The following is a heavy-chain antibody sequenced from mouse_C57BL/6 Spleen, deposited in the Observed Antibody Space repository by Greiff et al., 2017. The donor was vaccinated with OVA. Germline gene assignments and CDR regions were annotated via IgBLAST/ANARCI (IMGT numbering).Heavy chain of an antibody. CDR3: ARSLDISGAWFAY. Sequence: QVQLQQSGAELVKPGASVKISCKASGYAFSSYWMNWVKQRPGKGLEWIGQIYPGDGDTNYNGKFKGKATLTADKSSSTAYMQLSSLTSEDSAVYFCARSLDISGAWFAYWGQGTLVTVSA. J-gene: IGHJ3*01. CDR1: GYAFSSYW. D-gene: IGHD3-2*01. CDR2: IYPGDGDT. V-gene: IGHV1-80*01.